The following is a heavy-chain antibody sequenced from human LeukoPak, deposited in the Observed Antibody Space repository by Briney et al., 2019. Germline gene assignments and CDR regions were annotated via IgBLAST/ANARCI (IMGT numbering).Heavy chain of an antibody. Sequence: KPSETLSLTCTVSGGSISSYYWSWIRQPPGKGLEWIGYIYYSGSTNYNPSLKSRVTISVDTSKNQFSLKLSSVTAADTAVYYCARGYSNYVDYYYYYMDVWGKGTTVTVSS. J-gene: IGHJ6*03. D-gene: IGHD4-11*01. V-gene: IGHV4-59*01. CDR2: IYYSGST. CDR3: ARGYSNYVDYYYYYMDV. CDR1: GGSISSYY.